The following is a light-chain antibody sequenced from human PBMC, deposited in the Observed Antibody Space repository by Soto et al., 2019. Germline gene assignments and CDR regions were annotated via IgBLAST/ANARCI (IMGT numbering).Light chain of an antibody. J-gene: IGLJ1*01. CDR3: TSYAITSPYV. Sequence: QSALTQPASVSWSPGQSITISCTVTSSDVGGYDYVSWYQHHTGKAPKLLIFEVSNRPSEVSNRFSGSKYGNTASLTISGLQLEDEADYYCTSYAITSPYVFGTGTKVTVL. CDR1: SSDVGGYDY. V-gene: IGLV2-14*01. CDR2: EVS.